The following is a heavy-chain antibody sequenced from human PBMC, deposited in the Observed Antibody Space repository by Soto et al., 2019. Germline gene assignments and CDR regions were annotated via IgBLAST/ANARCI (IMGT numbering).Heavy chain of an antibody. CDR1: GFTFSSYG. V-gene: IGHV3-30*18. Sequence: PGGSLRLSCAASGFTFSSYGMYWVRQAPGKGLEWVAVISYDGSNKYYADSVSRFTISRDNSKNTLYLQMNSLRAEDTAVYYCAKGSIVGATKDWFDPWGQGTLVTVSS. D-gene: IGHD1-26*01. CDR2: ISYDGSNK. CDR3: AKGSIVGATKDWFDP. J-gene: IGHJ5*02.